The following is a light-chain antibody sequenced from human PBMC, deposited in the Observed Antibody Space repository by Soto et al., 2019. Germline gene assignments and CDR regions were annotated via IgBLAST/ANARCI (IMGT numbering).Light chain of an antibody. CDR1: ASTIGRNY. J-gene: IGLJ1*01. V-gene: IGLV1-47*01. Sequence: QSVLTQSPSASGTPGQRVTISCSGSASTIGRNYVYWYQQLPGTDPKLLIYRNSQRPSGVPDRISGSKSGTSAALAISGRRSEDEADYYCAAWYDNLSGPYVFGAGTKLTVL. CDR3: AAWYDNLSGPYV. CDR2: RNS.